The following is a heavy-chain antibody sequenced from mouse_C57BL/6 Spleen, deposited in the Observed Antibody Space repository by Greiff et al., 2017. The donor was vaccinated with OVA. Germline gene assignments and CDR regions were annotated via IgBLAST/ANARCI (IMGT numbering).Heavy chain of an antibody. CDR2: IRSKSNNYAT. Sequence: EVKLQESGGGLVQPKGSLKLSCAASGFSFNTYAMNWVRQAPGKGLEWVARIRSKSNNYATYYADSVKDRFTISRDDSESMLYLQMNNLKTEDTAMYYCVRDGDGYYRAMDYWGQGTSVTVSS. V-gene: IGHV10-1*01. D-gene: IGHD2-3*01. J-gene: IGHJ4*01. CDR3: VRDGDGYYRAMDY. CDR1: GFSFNTYA.